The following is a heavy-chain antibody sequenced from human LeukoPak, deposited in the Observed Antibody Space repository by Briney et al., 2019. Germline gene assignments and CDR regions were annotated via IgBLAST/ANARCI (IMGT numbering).Heavy chain of an antibody. CDR3: AREDDSSGYYAFDI. D-gene: IGHD3-22*01. Sequence: SETLSLTCTVSGGSISNYFWSWIRQPPGEGLEWIGYIYYSGSTNYNPSLKSRVTISVDTSKNQFSLRLSSVTAADTAVYYCAREDDSSGYYAFDIWGQGTMVTVSS. V-gene: IGHV4-59*01. J-gene: IGHJ3*02. CDR1: GGSISNYF. CDR2: IYYSGST.